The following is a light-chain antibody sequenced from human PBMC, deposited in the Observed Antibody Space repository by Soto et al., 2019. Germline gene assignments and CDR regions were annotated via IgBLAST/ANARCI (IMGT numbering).Light chain of an antibody. CDR3: QQRSNRPLT. CDR1: QSVSSY. Sequence: EIVLTQSPATLSLSPGERATLSCRASQSVSSYFAWYQQKPGQAPRLLIYDASNRATGIPARFSGSGSGTDFTLTISSLEPEDFAVYYCQQRSNRPLTFGQGTKVEIK. CDR2: DAS. V-gene: IGKV3-11*01. J-gene: IGKJ1*01.